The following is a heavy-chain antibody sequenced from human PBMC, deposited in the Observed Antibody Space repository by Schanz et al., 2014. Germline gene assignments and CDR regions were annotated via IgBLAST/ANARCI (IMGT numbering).Heavy chain of an antibody. V-gene: IGHV3-21*01. CDR3: ARSYHDDDDYTRALDM. Sequence: DVQVVESGGYLVQPGGSLRLSCAASGFPFSYYTMNWVRQAPGKGPEWVACIGRRGQVIYYADSMEGRFTISRDNAQNSLFLQMNSLRVEDTAVYYCARSYHDDDDYTRALDMWGQGTMVTVSS. CDR2: IGRRGQVI. J-gene: IGHJ3*02. CDR1: GFPFSYYT. D-gene: IGHD3-16*01.